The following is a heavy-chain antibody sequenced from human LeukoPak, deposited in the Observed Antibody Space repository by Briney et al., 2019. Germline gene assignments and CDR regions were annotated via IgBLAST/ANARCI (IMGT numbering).Heavy chain of an antibody. CDR3: AKERTQTTSFDY. CDR2: ISGSGGST. D-gene: IGHD2/OR15-2a*01. CDR1: GFTFSTYP. V-gene: IGHV3-23*01. J-gene: IGHJ4*02. Sequence: GGSLRLSCAASGFTFSTYPMNWVRQAPGKGPEWVSTISGSGGSTYYADSVKGRFTISRDNSKNTLYLQMNRLRADDTAIYYCAKERTQTTSFDYWGQGTLVTVSS.